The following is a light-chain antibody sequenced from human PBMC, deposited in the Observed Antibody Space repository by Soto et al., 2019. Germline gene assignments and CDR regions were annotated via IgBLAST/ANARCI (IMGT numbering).Light chain of an antibody. V-gene: IGKV3-20*01. CDR2: GAS. CDR1: QSVSSSY. J-gene: IGKJ3*01. Sequence: EIVLTQSPGTLSLSPGERATLSCRASQSVSSSYLAWYQQKPGQAPRLLIYGASSRATVIPDRFSGSGSGTDFTLTISRLESEDFAVYYGKQYGSSPLFTFGPGTKVDIK. CDR3: KQYGSSPLFT.